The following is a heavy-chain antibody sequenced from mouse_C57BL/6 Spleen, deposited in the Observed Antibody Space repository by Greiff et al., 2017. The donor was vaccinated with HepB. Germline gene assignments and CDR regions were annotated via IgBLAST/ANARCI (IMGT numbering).Heavy chain of an antibody. CDR3: ARNHYGSSPYYFDY. Sequence: QVQLQQSGAELARPGASVKLSCKASGYTFTSYGISWVKQRTGQGLEWIGEIYPRSGNTYYNEKFKGKATLTADKSSSTAYMELRSLTSEDSAVYFCARNHYGSSPYYFDYWGQGTTLTVSS. D-gene: IGHD1-1*01. J-gene: IGHJ2*01. CDR2: IYPRSGNT. CDR1: GYTFTSYG. V-gene: IGHV1-81*01.